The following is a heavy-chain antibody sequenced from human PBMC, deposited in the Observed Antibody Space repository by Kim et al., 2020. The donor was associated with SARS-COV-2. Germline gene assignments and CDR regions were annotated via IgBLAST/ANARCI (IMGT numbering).Heavy chain of an antibody. V-gene: IGHV4-31*03. Sequence: SETLSLTCTVSGGSISSGGYYWSWIRQHPGKGLEWIGYIYYSGSTYYNPSLKSRVTISVDTSKNQFSLKLSSVTAADTAVYYCARVGPTYYYDSSGYFPFDYWGQGNLVTVSS. CDR2: IYYSGST. CDR1: GGSISSGGYY. J-gene: IGHJ4*02. CDR3: ARVGPTYYYDSSGYFPFDY. D-gene: IGHD3-22*01.